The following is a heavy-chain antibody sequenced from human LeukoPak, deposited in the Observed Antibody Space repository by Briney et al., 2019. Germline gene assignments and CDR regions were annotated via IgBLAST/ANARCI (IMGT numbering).Heavy chain of an antibody. V-gene: IGHV3-23*01. CDR1: GFTFSTYA. Sequence: AGSLRLSCAASGFTFSTYAMNWVRQAPGKGLEWVSTIGISGSSTYYADSVRGRFTISRDNSKNTLYLQVSSLTAEDTAVYYCAKDFSTVDYYYYGMDVWGQGTTVTVSS. CDR2: IGISGSST. CDR3: AKDFSTVDYYYYGMDV. J-gene: IGHJ6*02. D-gene: IGHD2/OR15-2a*01.